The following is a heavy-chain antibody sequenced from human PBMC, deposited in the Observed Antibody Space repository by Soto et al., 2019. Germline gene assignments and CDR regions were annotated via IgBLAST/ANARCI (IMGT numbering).Heavy chain of an antibody. V-gene: IGHV3-30-3*01. J-gene: IGHJ6*02. CDR1: GFTFSSYA. CDR3: ARAGCDGGRCYTLVRIRYGMDV. CDR2: ISYDGNNK. D-gene: IGHD2-15*01. Sequence: QVQLVESGGGVVQPGRSLRLSCAASGFTFSSYAMYWVRQAPGKGLEWVAVISYDGNNKYYADSVKGRFTISRDNSKNPMYLQMNSLRAEDTAVYYCARAGCDGGRCYTLVRIRYGMDVWGPGTTVTGSS.